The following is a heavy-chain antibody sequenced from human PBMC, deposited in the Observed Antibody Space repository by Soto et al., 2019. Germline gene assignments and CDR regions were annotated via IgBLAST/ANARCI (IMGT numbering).Heavy chain of an antibody. CDR2: MYHSGST. D-gene: IGHD2-2*01. Sequence: SETLSLTCAVSGGSISSGGYSWSWIRQPPGKGLEWIGYMYHSGSTYYNPSLKSRVTISIDRSKNQFSLKLSSVTAADTAVYYCARVPDHWWQGILVIVSS. CDR3: ARVPDH. V-gene: IGHV4-30-2*01. J-gene: IGHJ4*02. CDR1: GGSISSGGYS.